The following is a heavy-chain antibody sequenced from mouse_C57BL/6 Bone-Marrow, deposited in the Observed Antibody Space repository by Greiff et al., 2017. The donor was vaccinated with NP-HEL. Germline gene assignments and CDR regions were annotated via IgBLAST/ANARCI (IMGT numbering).Heavy chain of an antibody. CDR2: IYWDDDK. V-gene: IGHV8-12*01. J-gene: IGHJ3*01. D-gene: IGHD2-4*01. CDR3: ARMDEAYDYEDWFAY. Sequence: QVTLKESGPGILQSSQTLSLTCSFSGFSLRTSGMGVSWIRQPSGKGLEWLAHIYWDDDKRYNPSLKSRLTISKDTSRNQVFLKITSVDTADTATYYCARMDEAYDYEDWFAYWGQGTLVTVSA. CDR1: GFSLRTSGMG.